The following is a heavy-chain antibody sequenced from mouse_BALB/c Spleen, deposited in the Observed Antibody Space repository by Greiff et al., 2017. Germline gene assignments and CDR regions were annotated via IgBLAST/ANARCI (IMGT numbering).Heavy chain of an antibody. D-gene: IGHD1-2*01. CDR2: IDPANGNT. J-gene: IGHJ4*01. CDR3: ASTTAYAMDY. V-gene: IGHV14-3*02. Sequence: EVMLVESGAELVKPGASVKLSCTASGFNIKDTYMHWVKQRPEQGLEWIGRIDPANGNTKYDPKFQGKATITADTSSNTAYLQLSSLTSEDTAVYYCASTTAYAMDYWGQGTSVTVSS. CDR1: GFNIKDTY.